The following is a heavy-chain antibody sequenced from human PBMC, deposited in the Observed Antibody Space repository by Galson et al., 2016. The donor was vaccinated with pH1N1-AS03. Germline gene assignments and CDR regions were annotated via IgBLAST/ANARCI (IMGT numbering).Heavy chain of an antibody. CDR2: TDPTSTYI. Sequence: SLRLSCAASGFALIDYSMHWVRQAPGKGLEWVSSTDPTSTYIYYADSPTGRFTISRDNAFNSLYLQMNSLRVDDTAVYFCTRSAPRGGHEPFDFWGQGTLVTVSP. V-gene: IGHV3-21*01. J-gene: IGHJ4*02. D-gene: IGHD5-12*01. CDR3: TRSAPRGGHEPFDF. CDR1: GFALIDYS.